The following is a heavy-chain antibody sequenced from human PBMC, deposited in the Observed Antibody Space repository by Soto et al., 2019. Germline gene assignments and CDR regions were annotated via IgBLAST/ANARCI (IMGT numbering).Heavy chain of an antibody. V-gene: IGHV3-30*18. CDR1: GFTFSSYG. J-gene: IGHJ3*02. Sequence: LRLSCAASGFTFSSYGMHWVRQAPGKGLEWVAVISYDGSNKYYADSVKGRFTISRDNSKNTLYLQMNSLRAEDTAVYYCAKSPGSYYSLDIWGQGTMVTVS. CDR2: ISYDGSNK. D-gene: IGHD3-10*01. CDR3: AKSPGSYYSLDI.